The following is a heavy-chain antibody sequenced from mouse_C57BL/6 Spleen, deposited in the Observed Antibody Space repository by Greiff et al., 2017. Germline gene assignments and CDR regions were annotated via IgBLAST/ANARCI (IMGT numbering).Heavy chain of an antibody. CDR1: GFTFTDYY. CDR3: ARSYYTSYYFDY. CDR2: IRNKANGYTT. V-gene: IGHV7-3*01. D-gene: IGHD2-12*01. Sequence: EVQRVESGGGLVQPGGSLSLSCAASGFTFTDYYMSWVRQPPGKALEWLGFIRNKANGYTTEYSASVKGRFTISRDNSQSILYLQMNALRAEDSATYYCARSYYTSYYFDYWGQGTTLTVSS. J-gene: IGHJ2*01.